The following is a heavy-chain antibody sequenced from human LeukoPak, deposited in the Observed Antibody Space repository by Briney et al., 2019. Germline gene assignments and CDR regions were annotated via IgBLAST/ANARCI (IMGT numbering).Heavy chain of an antibody. J-gene: IGHJ4*02. CDR3: ARLRSPGDFDY. V-gene: IGHV4-34*01. Sequence: PSETLSLTCEVHGESISGYHWSWIRQSPGKGLEWIGEINYSGTTTYNPSLKSRVTISVDTSKKQFSLRLSSVTAAETAMYYCARLRSPGDFDYWGQGTLVTVSS. CDR2: INYSGTT. D-gene: IGHD1-26*01. CDR1: GESISGYH.